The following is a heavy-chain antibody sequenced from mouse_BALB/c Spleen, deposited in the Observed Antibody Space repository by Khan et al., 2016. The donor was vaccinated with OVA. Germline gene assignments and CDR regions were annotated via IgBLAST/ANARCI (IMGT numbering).Heavy chain of an antibody. V-gene: IGHV3-2*02. J-gene: IGHJ4*01. CDR3: AGQKYYGYALDY. CDR2: ISYSGST. Sequence: EVQLQESGPGLVKPSQSLSLTCTVTGYSITSNYAWSWIRQFPGNKLEWMGYISYSGSTSYNPSLNSRISVTRDTSENQFFLDLNSVTTEDTATYYCAGQKYYGYALDYWGQGASVTVSS. D-gene: IGHD1-1*01. CDR1: GYSITSNYA.